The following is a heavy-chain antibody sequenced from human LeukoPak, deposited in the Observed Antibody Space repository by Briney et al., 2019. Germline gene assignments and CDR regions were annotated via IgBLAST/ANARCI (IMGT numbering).Heavy chain of an antibody. D-gene: IGHD6-13*01. V-gene: IGHV3-23*01. Sequence: QPGGSLRLSCAASGFTFSNSAMSWVRQAPGKGLEWVSAISGNGGSTYYADSVKGRFTISRDNSKNTLYLQMSSLRAEDTAVYYCAKISTWTVLDYWGQGTLVTVSS. CDR2: ISGNGGST. CDR3: AKISTWTVLDY. J-gene: IGHJ4*02. CDR1: GFTFSNSA.